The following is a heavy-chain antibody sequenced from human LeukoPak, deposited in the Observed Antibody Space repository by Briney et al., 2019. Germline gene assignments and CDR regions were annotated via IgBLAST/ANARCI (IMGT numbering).Heavy chain of an antibody. D-gene: IGHD6-13*01. J-gene: IGHJ6*02. CDR1: GFTFDDYA. Sequence: GRSLRLSCAASGFTFDDYAMHWVRQAPGKGLEWVSGISWNSGSIGYADSVKGRFTISRDNAKNSLYLQMNSLRAEDTALYYCAKDDRGDIAAADSPGGMDVWGQGTTVTVSS. V-gene: IGHV3-9*01. CDR2: ISWNSGSI. CDR3: AKDDRGDIAAADSPGGMDV.